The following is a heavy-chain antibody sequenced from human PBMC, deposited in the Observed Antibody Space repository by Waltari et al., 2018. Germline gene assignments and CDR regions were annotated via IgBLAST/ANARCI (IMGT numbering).Heavy chain of an antibody. Sequence: QVQLVESGGGVVQPGRSLRLSCAASGFTFSSYGMHWVRQAPGKGLEWVAVIWDDGSNKYYADSVKGRFTISRDNSKNTLYLQMNSLRAEDTAVYYCASFPGFGELSGTDAFDIWGQGTMVTVSS. CDR2: IWDDGSNK. V-gene: IGHV3-33*01. CDR1: GFTFSSYG. D-gene: IGHD3-10*01. CDR3: ASFPGFGELSGTDAFDI. J-gene: IGHJ3*02.